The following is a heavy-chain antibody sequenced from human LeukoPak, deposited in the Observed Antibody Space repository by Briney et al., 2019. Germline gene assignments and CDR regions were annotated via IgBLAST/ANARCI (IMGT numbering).Heavy chain of an antibody. CDR2: ISGSGGST. CDR1: GFTFSSYA. V-gene: IGHV3-23*01. D-gene: IGHD2-2*01. CDR3: AKVGPVRFDIVVVPAANYGMDV. Sequence: PGGSLRLSCAASGFTFSSYAMSWVRQAPGKGLEWVSAISGSGGSTYYADSVKGRFTISRDNSKNTLYLQMNSLRAEDTAVYYCAKVGPVRFDIVVVPAANYGMDVWGQGTTVTVSS. J-gene: IGHJ6*02.